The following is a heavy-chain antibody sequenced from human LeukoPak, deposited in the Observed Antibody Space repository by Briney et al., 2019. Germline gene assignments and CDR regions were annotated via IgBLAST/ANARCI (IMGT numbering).Heavy chain of an antibody. V-gene: IGHV3-23*01. D-gene: IGHD2-15*01. Sequence: GGCLRLSCAASEFTFSGYAMNWVRQAPGKGLEWVSAISGSGGRAYYADSVKGRFTISRDNSKNTLYLQMNSLRAEDTALYYCAKDHGRDKGEDYFDYWGQGTLVTVSS. J-gene: IGHJ4*02. CDR2: ISGSGGRA. CDR1: EFTFSGYA. CDR3: AKDHGRDKGEDYFDY.